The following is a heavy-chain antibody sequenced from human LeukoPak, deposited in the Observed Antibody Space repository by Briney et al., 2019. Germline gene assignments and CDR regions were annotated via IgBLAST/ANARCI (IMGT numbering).Heavy chain of an antibody. V-gene: IGHV3-30-3*01. CDR2: ISYDGSNK. D-gene: IGHD3-22*01. J-gene: IGHJ5*02. Sequence: GGSLRLSCAASGFTFSSYAMHWVRQAPGKGLEWVAVISYDGSNKYYADSVKGRFTISRDNSKNTLYLQMNSLRDEDTAVYYCARYHDNNGNYFDQWGQGTLVTVSS. CDR1: GFTFSSYA. CDR3: ARYHDNNGNYFDQ.